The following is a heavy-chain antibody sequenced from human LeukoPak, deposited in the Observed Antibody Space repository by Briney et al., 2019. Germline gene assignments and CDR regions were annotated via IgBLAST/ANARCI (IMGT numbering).Heavy chain of an antibody. D-gene: IGHD5-24*01. J-gene: IGHJ4*02. V-gene: IGHV3-15*01. CDR3: ATEFYSNGYNF. Sequence: GGSLRLSCAASGFTFSSYEMNWVRQAPGKGLEWVGHIKSRTDGGTTDYAAPVKGRFTISRDDAKNTVYLQMNSLRTEDSAVYFCATEFYSNGYNFWGQGTLVIVSS. CDR1: GFTFSSYE. CDR2: IKSRTDGGTT.